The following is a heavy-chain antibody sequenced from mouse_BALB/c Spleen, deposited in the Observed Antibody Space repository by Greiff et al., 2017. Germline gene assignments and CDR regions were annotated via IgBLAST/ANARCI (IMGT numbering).Heavy chain of an antibody. J-gene: IGHJ3*01. Sequence: VQLQQSGPELVKPGSSVKMSCKASGYTFTDYYMDWVKQSHGESFEWIGRVNPYNGGTSYNQKFKGKATLTVDKSSSTAYMELNSLTSEDSAVYYCARVSTMITTSGFAYWGQGTLVTVSA. CDR1: GYTFTDYY. CDR3: ARVSTMITTSGFAY. D-gene: IGHD2-4*01. V-gene: IGHV1-19*01. CDR2: VNPYNGGT.